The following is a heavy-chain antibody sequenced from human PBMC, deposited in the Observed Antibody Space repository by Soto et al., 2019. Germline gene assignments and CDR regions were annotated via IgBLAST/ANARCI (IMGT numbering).Heavy chain of an antibody. CDR1: GYTFTSYG. D-gene: IGHD2-2*01. CDR3: ARGRYCSSTSCYGPRAPYYYYYYGMAV. V-gene: IGHV1-18*01. Sequence: GASVKVSCKASGYTFTSYGISWVRQAPGQGLEWMGWISAYNGNTNYAQKLQGRVTMTTDTSTSTAYMELRSLRSDDTAVYYCARGRYCSSTSCYGPRAPYYYYYYGMAVWGQGTKVTVSS. CDR2: ISAYNGNT. J-gene: IGHJ6*02.